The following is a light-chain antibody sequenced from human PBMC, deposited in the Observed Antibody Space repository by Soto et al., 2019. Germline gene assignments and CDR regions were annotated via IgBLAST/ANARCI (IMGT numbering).Light chain of an antibody. CDR2: GAS. CDR3: QQYNDWPRA. J-gene: IGKJ1*01. Sequence: EIVMTQSPATLSVSPGERATLSCRASHSVSSNLAWYQHKPGQAPRLLISGASTRATGIPDRFSGSGSGTEFTLTISSLQSEDFAVYYCQQYNDWPRAFGQGTKVDIK. CDR1: HSVSSN. V-gene: IGKV3-15*01.